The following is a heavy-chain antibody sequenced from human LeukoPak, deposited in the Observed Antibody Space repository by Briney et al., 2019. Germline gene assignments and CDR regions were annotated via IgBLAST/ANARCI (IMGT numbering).Heavy chain of an antibody. CDR2: INPKNGDT. V-gene: IGHV1-2*02. CDR1: GYTFTDYY. J-gene: IGHJ4*02. D-gene: IGHD6-19*01. CDR3: ARDRGGVAVDY. Sequence: GASVKVSCKTSGYTFTDYYMHWVRQAPGQGPEWMGWINPKNGDTMYAQKFQGRVTIARDTSTSTVYMELSSLRSEDTAVYYCARDRGGVAVDYWGQGTLVTVSS.